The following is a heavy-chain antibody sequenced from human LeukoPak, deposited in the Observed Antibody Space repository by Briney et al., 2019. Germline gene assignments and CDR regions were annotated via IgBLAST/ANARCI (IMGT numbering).Heavy chain of an antibody. D-gene: IGHD6-19*01. V-gene: IGHV4-4*07. CDR3: ARVAVAGPFDY. CDR1: GGSISSYY. J-gene: IGHJ4*02. CDR2: IYTSGST. Sequence: PSETLSLTCTVSGGSISSYYWSWIRQPAGKGLEWIGRIYTSGSTNYNPSLKSRVTISVETSKNQFSLKLSSVTAADTAVYYCARVAVAGPFDYWGQGTLVTISS.